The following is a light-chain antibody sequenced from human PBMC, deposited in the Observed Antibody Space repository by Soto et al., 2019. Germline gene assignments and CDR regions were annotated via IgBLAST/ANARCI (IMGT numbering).Light chain of an antibody. CDR2: GAS. V-gene: IGKV3-20*01. CDR3: QKYGSSPWT. Sequence: ETVLTQSPGTLSLSPGERATLSCRASQTIRSNYLAWYRQTPGQAPRLLIYGASNMATGIADRFSGSGSGTDFTLIISRLEPEDFALYYCQKYGSSPWTVGQGTKVEIK. CDR1: QTIRSNY. J-gene: IGKJ1*01.